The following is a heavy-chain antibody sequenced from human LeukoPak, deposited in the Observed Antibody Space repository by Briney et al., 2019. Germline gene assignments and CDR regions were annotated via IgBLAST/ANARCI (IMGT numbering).Heavy chain of an antibody. CDR1: GYTFTSYG. Sequence: GASVKVSCKASGYTFTSYGISWVRQAPGQGLEWMGWISAYNGNTNYAQKLQGRVTMTTDTSTSTAYMELRSLRSDDTAVYYCARSSWPHGEDYYDSSGYYYFDYWGQGTLVTVSS. CDR3: ARSSWPHGEDYYDSSGYYYFDY. J-gene: IGHJ4*02. V-gene: IGHV1-18*01. D-gene: IGHD3-22*01. CDR2: ISAYNGNT.